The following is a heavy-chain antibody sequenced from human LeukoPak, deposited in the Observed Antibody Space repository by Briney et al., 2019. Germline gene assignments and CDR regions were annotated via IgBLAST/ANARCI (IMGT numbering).Heavy chain of an antibody. Sequence: GGSLRLSCAASGFTFSNYAIHWVRQAPGKGLEWVAAISYDGSYKSYADSVKGRFTISRDNSKNTLYLQMNILRTEDTAVYYCARGARKGDDYGGFFDYWGQGTLVTVSS. D-gene: IGHD4-23*01. J-gene: IGHJ4*02. CDR3: ARGARKGDDYGGFFDY. CDR1: GFTFSNYA. V-gene: IGHV3-30*04. CDR2: ISYDGSYK.